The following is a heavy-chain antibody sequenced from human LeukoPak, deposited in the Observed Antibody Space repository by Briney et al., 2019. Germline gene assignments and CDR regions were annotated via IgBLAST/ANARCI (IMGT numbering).Heavy chain of an antibody. CDR3: AKDLRPWAAAVFVY. D-gene: IGHD6-13*01. V-gene: IGHV3-74*01. J-gene: IGHJ4*02. Sequence: GGSLRLSCGASGFTFSSRWLHWVRQAPGKGLEWVSRIDGDGSSTNYADSVKGRFTISRDNAKNTLYLQMNSLRAEDTAVYYCAKDLRPWAAAVFVYWGQGTLVTVSS. CDR2: IDGDGSST. CDR1: GFTFSSRW.